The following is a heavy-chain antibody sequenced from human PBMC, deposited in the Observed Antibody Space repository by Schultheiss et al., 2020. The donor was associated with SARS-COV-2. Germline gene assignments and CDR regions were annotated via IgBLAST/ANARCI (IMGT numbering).Heavy chain of an antibody. V-gene: IGHV3-15*01. J-gene: IGHJ4*02. CDR1: GFTVSSNY. CDR3: TTCLYYDILTGYYQRYFDY. D-gene: IGHD3-9*01. CDR2: IKSKTDGGTT. Sequence: GGSLRLSCAASGFTVSSNYMSWVRQAPGKGLEWVGRIKSKTDGGTTDYAAPVKGRFTISRDDSKNTLYLQMNSLKTEDTAVYYCTTCLYYDILTGYYQRYFDYWGQGTLVTVSS.